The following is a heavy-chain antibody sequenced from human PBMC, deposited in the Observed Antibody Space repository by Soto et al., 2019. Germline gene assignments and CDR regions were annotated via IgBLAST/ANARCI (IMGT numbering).Heavy chain of an antibody. V-gene: IGHV4-39*02. CDR2: IYHGGST. CDR1: GASIRSTDYY. J-gene: IGHJ5*02. CDR3: ARVGPWVPYYYDSSPYTFENWFDP. D-gene: IGHD3-22*01. Sequence: PSETLSLTCTVSGASIRSTDYYWSWIRQAPGKGLEWIGSIYHGGSTYYNPSLNSRVTLSIDMTNNHVSLILNSVTAADTAVYYCARVGPWVPYYYDSSPYTFENWFDPWGQGTLVTVSS.